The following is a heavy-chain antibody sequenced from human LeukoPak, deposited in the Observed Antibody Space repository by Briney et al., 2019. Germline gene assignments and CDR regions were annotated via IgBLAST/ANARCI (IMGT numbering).Heavy chain of an antibody. D-gene: IGHD6-13*01. Sequence: PGGSLRLSCAASGFTFSGSAMHWVRQASGKGLEWVGRIRSKANSYTTEYAAPVKGRFTISRDDSKNTAYLQMNSLKTEDTAVYYCTQAAAGTVDYWGQGTLVTASS. CDR2: IRSKANSYTT. J-gene: IGHJ4*02. CDR1: GFTFSGSA. CDR3: TQAAAGTVDY. V-gene: IGHV3-73*01.